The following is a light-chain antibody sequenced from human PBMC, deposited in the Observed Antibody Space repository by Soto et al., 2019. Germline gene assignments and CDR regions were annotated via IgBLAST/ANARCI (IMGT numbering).Light chain of an antibody. J-gene: IGLJ1*01. CDR2: DVY. V-gene: IGLV2-14*03. CDR1: RTDVDGYDY. Sequence: QSALTQPASVSGSPGPSIAISCTVVRTDVDGYDYVSWYQQPPGQAPQLIIYDVYKRPSGVSHRFSGSKSGDTASLTISGLQAEDEADYYCTSYTSSTPFYVFGTGTKVTVL. CDR3: TSYTSSTPFYV.